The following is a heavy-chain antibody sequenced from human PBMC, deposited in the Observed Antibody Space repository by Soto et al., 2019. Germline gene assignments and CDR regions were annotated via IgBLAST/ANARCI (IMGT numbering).Heavy chain of an antibody. J-gene: IGHJ6*02. CDR3: ARGRMIRAGGKTAWVVMDV. D-gene: IGHD3-16*01. CDR2: IKEDGSQK. CDR1: GFIFPSHW. Sequence: GGSLRLSCEASGFIFPSHWMNWVRQAPGRGLEWVANIKEDGSQKYYVDSVNGRFTISRDNANNSLFLHMNSLRAEDTAVYYCARGRMIRAGGKTAWVVMDVCGQGSTVTVSS. V-gene: IGHV3-7*05.